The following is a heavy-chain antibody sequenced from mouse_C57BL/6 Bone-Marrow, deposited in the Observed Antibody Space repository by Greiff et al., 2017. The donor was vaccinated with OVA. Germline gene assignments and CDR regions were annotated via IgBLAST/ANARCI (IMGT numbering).Heavy chain of an antibody. CDR1: GFTFSDSG. J-gene: IGHJ2*01. V-gene: IGHV5-17*01. Sequence: EVQLVESGAGLVKPGGSLKLSCAASGFTFSDSGMHWVRQAPEQGLEWVAYISSASSTTYYAATVQGRSTIPRDTSQNTLFLQMTSLRSEDTAMYYCASGITTDFDYWGQGTTLTVSS. D-gene: IGHD1-1*01. CDR3: ASGITTDFDY. CDR2: ISSASSTT.